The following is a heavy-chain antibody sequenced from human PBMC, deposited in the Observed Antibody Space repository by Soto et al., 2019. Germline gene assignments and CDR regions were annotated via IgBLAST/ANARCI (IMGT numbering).Heavy chain of an antibody. CDR2: VYFSGST. J-gene: IGHJ5*01. CDR3: AREYGSSLGNWIDS. CDR1: CGSVYIRRFY. V-gene: IGHV4-61*01. Sequence: SETFSIACTVSCGSVYIRRFYWSCVRQPPGKGLEWIGSVYFSGSTKYNYSLNSRVTISLDTSKTQFSLKLSSVTAADTAVYYCAREYGSSLGNWIDSWGQGTLVTVSS. D-gene: IGHD6-19*01.